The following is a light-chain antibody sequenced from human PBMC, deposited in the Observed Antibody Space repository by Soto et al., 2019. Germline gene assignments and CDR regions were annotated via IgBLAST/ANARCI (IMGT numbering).Light chain of an antibody. CDR1: QNIASRS. CDR2: ASS. Sequence: EIVLTQSPGTLSLSPGLRATLSCRASQNIASRSVAWYQQHPGQAPRLLIYASSTGATGIPERFSGSGSVTDFTLTISRLQPVAFAVYYGQQYRSSPYTFGQGTKLEIK. CDR3: QQYRSSPYT. J-gene: IGKJ2*01. V-gene: IGKV3-20*01.